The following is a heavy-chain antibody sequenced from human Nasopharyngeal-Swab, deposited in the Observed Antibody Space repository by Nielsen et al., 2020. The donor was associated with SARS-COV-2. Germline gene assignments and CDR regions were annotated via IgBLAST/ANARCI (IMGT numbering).Heavy chain of an antibody. CDR2: IYYSGST. Sequence: PGKGLEWIGYIYYSGSTNYNPSLKSRVTISVDTSKNQFSLKLSSVTAADTAVYYCARESPAGDAFDIWGQGTTVTVSS. D-gene: IGHD1-14*01. V-gene: IGHV4-59*13. CDR3: ARESPAGDAFDI. J-gene: IGHJ3*02.